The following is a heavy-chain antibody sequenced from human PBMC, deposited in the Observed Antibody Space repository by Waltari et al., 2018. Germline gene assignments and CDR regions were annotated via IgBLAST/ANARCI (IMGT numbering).Heavy chain of an antibody. J-gene: IGHJ4*02. CDR1: CRSISSGGYS. CDR3: AGDSSGYYSFDY. CDR2: SYYSGCT. V-gene: IGHV4-31*03. Sequence: QVQLQESGPGLVKPSQALSLTCPVSCRSISSGGYSCSRSRQHPSKVLEWIGYSYYSGCTYYNPTLKSRVTISVDTAKKQFSMEVSSVAAADTAVCYCAGDSSGYYSFDYWGQGTLVTVSS. D-gene: IGHD3-22*01.